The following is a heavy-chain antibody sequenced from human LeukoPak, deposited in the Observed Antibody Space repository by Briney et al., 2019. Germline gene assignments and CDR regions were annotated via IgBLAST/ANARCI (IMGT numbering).Heavy chain of an antibody. J-gene: IGHJ3*02. CDR2: IYDSGST. CDR3: ARDCSGGSCYGAFDI. V-gene: IGHV4-30-4*01. CDR1: GAPIRSGDYY. D-gene: IGHD2-15*01. Sequence: PSQTLSLTCTVSGAPIRSGDYYWRWIRQPPGKGLEWIGYIYDSGSTYYNPSLKSRITISVDTSENRFSLKLSSVTATDTAVYYCARDCSGGSCYGAFDIWGQGTMVTVSS.